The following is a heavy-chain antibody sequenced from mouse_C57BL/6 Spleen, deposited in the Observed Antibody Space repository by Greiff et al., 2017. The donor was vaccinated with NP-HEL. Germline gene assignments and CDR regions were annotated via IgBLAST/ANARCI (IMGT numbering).Heavy chain of an antibody. Sequence: EVQLVESGGGLVKPGGSLKLSCAASGFTFSSYAMSWVRQTPEKRLEWVATISDGGSYTYYPDNVKGRFTISRDNAKNNLYLQMSHLKSEDTAMYYCARDRAYDGYYAWYFDVWGTGTTVTVSS. V-gene: IGHV5-4*01. D-gene: IGHD2-3*01. CDR1: GFTFSSYA. J-gene: IGHJ1*03. CDR3: ARDRAYDGYYAWYFDV. CDR2: ISDGGSYT.